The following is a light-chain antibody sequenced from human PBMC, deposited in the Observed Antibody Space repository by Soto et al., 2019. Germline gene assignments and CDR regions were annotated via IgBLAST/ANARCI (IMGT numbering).Light chain of an antibody. Sequence: DIQMTQSPPSLSASVGDTVTISCRASQAINKNLNWYQLKEGQAPKLLIYSTSEFQPGVPSRFTGSASGPQFSLTITGLQPDDSATYFCQQSFITPFTFGQGT. J-gene: IGKJ2*01. CDR2: STS. CDR3: QQSFITPFT. V-gene: IGKV1-39*01. CDR1: QAINKN.